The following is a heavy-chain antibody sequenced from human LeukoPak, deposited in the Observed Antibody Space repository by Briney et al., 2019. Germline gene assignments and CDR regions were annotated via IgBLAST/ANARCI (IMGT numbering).Heavy chain of an antibody. CDR1: GFTFSSYW. CDR2: IKQDGSEK. CDR3: ARDSPYYYDSSGYPQDAFDI. J-gene: IGHJ3*02. D-gene: IGHD3-22*01. V-gene: IGHV3-7*01. Sequence: GGSLRLSCAASGFTFSSYWMSWVRQAPGKGLEWVANIKQDGSEKYYVDSVKGRFTISRDNAKNSLYLQMNSLRAEDTAVYYCARDSPYYYDSSGYPQDAFDIWGQGTMVTVSS.